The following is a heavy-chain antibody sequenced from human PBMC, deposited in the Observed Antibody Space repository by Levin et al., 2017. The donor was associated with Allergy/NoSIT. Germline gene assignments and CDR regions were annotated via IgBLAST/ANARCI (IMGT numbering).Heavy chain of an antibody. Sequence: GESLKISCVGSGFSLSVAWMSWVRQAPGKGLEWVGRSKRQSDGGTTDYAAPVKGSFTISRDDSKNTFYLELKNLRCDDTAVYYCATEWDFWGQGTRVTVSS. CDR2: SKRQSDGGTT. CDR3: ATEWDF. CDR1: GFSLSVAW. J-gene: IGHJ4*02. V-gene: IGHV3-15*01.